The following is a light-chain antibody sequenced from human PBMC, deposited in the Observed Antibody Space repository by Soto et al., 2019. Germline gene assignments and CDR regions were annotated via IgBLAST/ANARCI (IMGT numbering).Light chain of an antibody. CDR2: GNT. CDR3: QSYDSSLSGYV. J-gene: IGLJ1*01. V-gene: IGLV1-40*01. Sequence: QSVLTQPPSVSGAPGQRVTISCIGSSSNIGAGYDVSWYQQLPGTAPKFLIYGNTDRPSGVPDRFSGSKSGTSASLAITGLQAEDEADYYCQSYDSSLSGYVFGTGTKLTVL. CDR1: SSNIGAGYD.